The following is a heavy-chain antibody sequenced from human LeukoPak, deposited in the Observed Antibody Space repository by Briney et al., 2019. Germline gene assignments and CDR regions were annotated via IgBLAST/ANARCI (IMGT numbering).Heavy chain of an antibody. J-gene: IGHJ3*02. Sequence: GSLRLSCAASGFTFGDYYMGWVRQAPGKGLEWISYISSSGTTILYPDSVRGRFTISRDNAQKSLYLQLNSLSAGDTAVYYCARALHDALDIWGQGTMVTVSS. V-gene: IGHV3-11*01. CDR1: GFTFGDYY. CDR2: ISSSGTTI. CDR3: ARALHDALDI.